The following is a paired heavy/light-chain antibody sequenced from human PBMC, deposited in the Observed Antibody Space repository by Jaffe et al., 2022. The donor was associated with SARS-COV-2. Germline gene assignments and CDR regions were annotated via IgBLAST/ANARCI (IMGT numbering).Light chain of an antibody. V-gene: IGKV4-1*01. Sequence: DIVMTQSPDSLAVSLGERATITCKCSQSVSARSRNKSYLAWYQQKPGQPPRLLISWASARESGVPDRFGGSGSGTEFALTIDSLQSEDVAVYYCQQYYETPYTFGQGTKVEIK. CDR1: QSVSARSRNKSY. J-gene: IGKJ2*01. CDR3: QQYYETPYT. CDR2: WAS.
Heavy chain of an antibody. J-gene: IGHJ4*02. CDR2: IHRTGQT. CDR3: ARATAASGLFDH. D-gene: IGHD6-13*01. CDR1: GDSVSGAANY. Sequence: QVLLQESGPGLVNPSQTLTLTCSVSGDSVSGAANYWSWVRQVPLRQRPGKRLEWLGYIHRTGQTYSNPSLENRLGISMDTSQNQFSLKLTSLTAADTAIYYCARATAASGLFDHWGQGILVTVSS. V-gene: IGHV4-31*03.